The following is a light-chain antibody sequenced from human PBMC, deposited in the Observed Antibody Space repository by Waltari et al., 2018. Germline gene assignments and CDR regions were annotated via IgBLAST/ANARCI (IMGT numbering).Light chain of an antibody. CDR3: QQYYSTPYT. J-gene: IGKJ2*01. CDR2: WAF. V-gene: IGKV4-1*01. Sequence: DIVMTQSQDSLAVSLGARATITCKPSHSGLYSPQNNNYLAWYQQKPGQPPKLLIYWAFTRESGVPDRFSGSGSGTDFTLTIDSLQAEDVAVYFCQQYYSTPYTFGQGTKLEIK. CDR1: HSGLYSPQNNNY.